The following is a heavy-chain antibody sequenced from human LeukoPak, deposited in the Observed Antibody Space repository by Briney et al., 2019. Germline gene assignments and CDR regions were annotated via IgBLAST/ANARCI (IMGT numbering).Heavy chain of an antibody. CDR1: GGSFSGYY. J-gene: IGHJ5*02. CDR3: ARGYSSSWYFNWFDP. Sequence: SETLSLTCAVYGGSFSGYYWSWIRQPPGKGLEWIGEINHSGSTNYNPSLKSRVTISVDTSKNQFSLKLSSVTAADTAVYYCARGYSSSWYFNWFDPWGQGTLVTV. CDR2: INHSGST. D-gene: IGHD6-13*01. V-gene: IGHV4-34*01.